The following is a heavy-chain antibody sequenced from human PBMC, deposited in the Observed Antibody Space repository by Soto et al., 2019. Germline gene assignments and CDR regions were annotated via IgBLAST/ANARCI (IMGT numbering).Heavy chain of an antibody. Sequence: QVQLQESGPGLVKPSQTLSLTCTVSGGSISSGGYYWSWIRQHPGKGLEWIGYIYYSGSTYYNPSLKSRVTISVDTSENKLSPQLSSVTVADMAGYYCAREVLGTVTSYPDCWGQGTLPTLSS. CDR2: IYYSGST. CDR1: GGSISSGGYY. D-gene: IGHD4-17*01. V-gene: IGHV4-31*03. J-gene: IGHJ4*02. CDR3: AREVLGTVTSYPDC.